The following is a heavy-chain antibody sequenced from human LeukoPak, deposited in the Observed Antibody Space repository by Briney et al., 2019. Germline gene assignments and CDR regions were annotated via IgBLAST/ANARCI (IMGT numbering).Heavy chain of an antibody. D-gene: IGHD2-2*02. Sequence: PGGSLRLSCAASGFTFSTYTMNWVRQAPGKGLEWVSSISNSATFIDYADSVKGRFTISRDNAKNSVYLQMSSLRAEDTAVYYCARDVVPAAIGYYFDCWGQGTLVTVSS. CDR3: ARDVVPAAIGYYFDC. CDR2: ISNSATFI. V-gene: IGHV3-21*01. J-gene: IGHJ4*02. CDR1: GFTFSTYT.